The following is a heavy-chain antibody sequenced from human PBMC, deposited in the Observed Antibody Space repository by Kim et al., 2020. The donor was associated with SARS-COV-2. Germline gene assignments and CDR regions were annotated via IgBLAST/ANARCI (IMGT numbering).Heavy chain of an antibody. V-gene: IGHV3-53*01. CDR1: GFTVSSNY. Sequence: GGSLRLSCAASGFTVSSNYMSWVRQAPGKGLEWVSVIYSGGSTYYADSVKGRFTISXDXSKNTLYLQMNSLXAEDTAVYYCAREGXXSWYGPESNYYGMXXWGQGXXVTVSS. J-gene: IGHJ6*02. CDR2: IYSGGST. CDR3: AREGXXSWYGPESNYYGMXX. D-gene: IGHD6-13*01.